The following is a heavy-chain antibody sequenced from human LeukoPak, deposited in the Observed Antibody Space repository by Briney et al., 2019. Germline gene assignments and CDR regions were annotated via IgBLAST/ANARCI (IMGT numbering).Heavy chain of an antibody. Sequence: GASVKVSCKASGYTFTGYYMHWVRQAPGQGLEWMGWINPNSGGTNYAQKSQGRVTMTRDTSISTAYMELSRLRSDDTAVYYCARNYDFWSGLFDYWGQGTLVTVSS. CDR1: GYTFTGYY. CDR2: INPNSGGT. D-gene: IGHD3-3*01. CDR3: ARNYDFWSGLFDY. J-gene: IGHJ4*02. V-gene: IGHV1-2*02.